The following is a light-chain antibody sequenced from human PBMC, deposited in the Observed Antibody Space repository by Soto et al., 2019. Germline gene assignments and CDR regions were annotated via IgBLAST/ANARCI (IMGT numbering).Light chain of an antibody. J-gene: IGKJ1*01. CDR3: QQSYTTPWT. CDR1: QSSSSY. CDR2: AAS. V-gene: IGKV1-39*01. Sequence: DIQMTQSPSSLSASVGDRVTITCRASQSSSSYLNWYQQKPGQAPNLLIYAASRLQSGVPSRFSGSESGTDFTLAISSLQPEDFETYYCQQSYTTPWTFGQGTKVEIK.